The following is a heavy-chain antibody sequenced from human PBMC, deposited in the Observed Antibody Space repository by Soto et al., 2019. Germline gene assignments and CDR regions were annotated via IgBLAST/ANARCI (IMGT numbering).Heavy chain of an antibody. D-gene: IGHD2-2*01. J-gene: IGHJ6*02. CDR2: INSDGSRT. V-gene: IGHV3-74*01. CDR3: ARDLSSCSSARCYSFYYGVDV. Sequence: PLGSLRLSCTASGFNFSRFWTHWVRQVPGRGLVWVSHINSDGSRTSYADSVKGRFTISRDNAKNTLYLQMNSLRAEDTAVYYCARDLSSCSSARCYSFYYGVDVWGQGTTVTVSS. CDR1: GFNFSRFW.